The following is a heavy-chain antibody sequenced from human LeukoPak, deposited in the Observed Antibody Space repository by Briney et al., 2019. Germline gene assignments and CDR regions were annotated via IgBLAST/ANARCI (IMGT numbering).Heavy chain of an antibody. J-gene: IGHJ6*02. Sequence: GASVKVSSKVSGYTLTELSMHWVRQAPGKGLEWMGGFDPEDGETIYAQKFQGRVTMTEDTSTDTAYMELSSLRSEDTAVYYCATDRIAVAGTTSKGGYYGMDVWGQGTTVTVSS. D-gene: IGHD6-19*01. CDR1: GYTLTELS. CDR2: FDPEDGET. CDR3: ATDRIAVAGTTSKGGYYGMDV. V-gene: IGHV1-24*01.